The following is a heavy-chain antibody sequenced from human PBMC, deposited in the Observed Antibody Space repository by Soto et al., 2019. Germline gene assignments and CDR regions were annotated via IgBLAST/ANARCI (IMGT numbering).Heavy chain of an antibody. CDR2: ISYDGSNK. CDR3: AKDLFATAIYYYYGMDV. Sequence: GGSLRLSCAASGFTFSSYGMHWVRQAPGKGLEWVAVISYDGSNKYYADSVKGRFTISRDNSKNTLYLQMNSLRAEDTAVYYCAKDLFATAIYYYYGMDVWGQGTTVTVSS. V-gene: IGHV3-30*18. J-gene: IGHJ6*02. D-gene: IGHD3-10*02. CDR1: GFTFSSYG.